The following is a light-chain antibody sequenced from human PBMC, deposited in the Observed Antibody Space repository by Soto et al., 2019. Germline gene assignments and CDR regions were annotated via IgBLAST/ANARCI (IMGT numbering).Light chain of an antibody. J-gene: IGKJ3*01. CDR3: KKYYSTPPT. CDR2: WTS. V-gene: IGKV4-1*01. Sequence: DIVMTQSPDSLAVSLGERATINCKSSQSVLLSSNNKNCLSWYQQKTGQPPKLHIYWTSTRESGVPDRFSGSGSVTDFTLTISSLEAEAVAFYFCKKYYSTPPTFGPGTKVDIK. CDR1: QSVLLSSNNKNC.